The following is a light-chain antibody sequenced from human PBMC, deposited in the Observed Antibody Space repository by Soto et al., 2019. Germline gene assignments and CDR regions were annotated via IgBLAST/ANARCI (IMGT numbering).Light chain of an antibody. CDR1: RGISSY. CDR3: QQYYSSPRT. J-gene: IGKJ1*01. CDR2: AAS. Sequence: VIWMTQPPSLLSASTGDTVTNCCRMSRGISSYLARYQQKPGQAPELLIYAASTLQRGVPSRFSGSGSGTDFTLTISSLQSEDFAAYYCQQYYSSPRTFGQGTKVEIK. V-gene: IGKV1D-8*03.